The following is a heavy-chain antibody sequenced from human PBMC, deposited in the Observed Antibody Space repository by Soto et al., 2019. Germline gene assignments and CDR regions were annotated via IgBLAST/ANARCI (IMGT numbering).Heavy chain of an antibody. Sequence: QVQLVQSGAEVKKPGASVKVSCKASGYTFTSYFISWVRQAPGQGRGWMGWISAYNGNTNYAQKLQGRVNMTTDTSTSTASMELRGLRSDDTAVDYGAREDPPSVNWGQGTLVTVSS. J-gene: IGHJ4*02. V-gene: IGHV1-18*01. CDR1: GYTFTSYF. D-gene: IGHD2-2*01. CDR3: AREDPPSVN. CDR2: ISAYNGNT.